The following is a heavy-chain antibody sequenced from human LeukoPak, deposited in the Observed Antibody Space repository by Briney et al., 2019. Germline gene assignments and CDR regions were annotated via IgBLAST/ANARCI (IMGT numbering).Heavy chain of an antibody. CDR3: ARDWLGYCSSTSCYTPGAFDI. J-gene: IGHJ3*02. V-gene: IGHV3-30*02. CDR1: GFTFSSYG. Sequence: GGSLRLSCAASGFTFSSYGMHWVRQAPGKGLEWVAFIRYDGSNKYYADSVKGRFTISRDNAKNSLYLQMNSLRAEDTAVYYCARDWLGYCSSTSCYTPGAFDIWGQGTMVTVSS. CDR2: IRYDGSNK. D-gene: IGHD2-2*02.